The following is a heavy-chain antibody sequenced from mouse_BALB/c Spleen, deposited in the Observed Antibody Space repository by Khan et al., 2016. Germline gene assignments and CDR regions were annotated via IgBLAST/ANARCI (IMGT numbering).Heavy chain of an antibody. CDR1: GFTFSSFG. Sequence: EVELVESGGGLVQPGGSRKLSCAASGFTFSSFGMHWVRQAPEKGLEWVAFISSGSSALYYADTVKGRFTISRAHPKTTWFLQMTRLRSEDTAMYYCGRGDYWGQGTTLTVSS. J-gene: IGHJ2*01. CDR3: GRGDY. CDR2: ISSGSSAL. V-gene: IGHV5-17*02.